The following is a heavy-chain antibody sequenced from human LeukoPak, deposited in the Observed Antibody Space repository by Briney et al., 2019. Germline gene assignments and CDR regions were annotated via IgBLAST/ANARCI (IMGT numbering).Heavy chain of an antibody. CDR2: IYYSGST. CDR1: GGAISNYY. CDR3: ARSSFMIRGVIENWFDP. D-gene: IGHD3-10*01. V-gene: IGHV4-59*01. Sequence: SETLSLTCTVAGGAISNYYWNWIRQPPGKGLEWIGYIYYSGSTNYNPSLKSRVTISVDTSKNQFSLKLSSVTAADTAVYYCARSSFMIRGVIENWFDPWGQGTLVTVSS. J-gene: IGHJ5*02.